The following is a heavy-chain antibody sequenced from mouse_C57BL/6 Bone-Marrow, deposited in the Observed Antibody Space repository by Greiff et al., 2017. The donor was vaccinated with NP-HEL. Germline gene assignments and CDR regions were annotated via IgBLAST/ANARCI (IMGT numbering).Heavy chain of an antibody. V-gene: IGHV1-82*01. CDR1: GYAFSSSW. CDR2: IYPGDGDT. J-gene: IGHJ2*01. CDR3: ARMGGRRDFDY. D-gene: IGHD1-1*01. Sequence: QVHVKQSGPELVKPGASVKISCKASGYAFSSSWMNWVKQRPGKGLEWIGRIYPGDGDTNYNGKFKGKATLTADKSSSTAYMQLSSLTSEDSAVYFCARMGGRRDFDYWGQGTTLTVSS.